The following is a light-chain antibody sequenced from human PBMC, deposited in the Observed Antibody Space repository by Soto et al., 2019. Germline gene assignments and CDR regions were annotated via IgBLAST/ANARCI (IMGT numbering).Light chain of an antibody. V-gene: IGKV1-12*01. CDR1: QDISSW. J-gene: IGKJ1*01. Sequence: IQMTQSPSSVSASVGDRVTITCRASQDISSWLAWYQQKPGKAPKLLIYAASSLQSGVPSRFSGSGSGTRFTLTITSLQPEDVATYYCLHEYNYPWTFGQGTKVDIK. CDR2: AAS. CDR3: LHEYNYPWT.